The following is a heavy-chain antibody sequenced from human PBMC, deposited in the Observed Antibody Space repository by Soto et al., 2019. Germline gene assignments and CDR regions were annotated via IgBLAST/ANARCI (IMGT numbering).Heavy chain of an antibody. D-gene: IGHD1-26*01. Sequence: GESLKISCKGSGCRFTSYWISWVRQLPGKGLEWMGRIDPSDSNINYSPSFQGHVTISTDKSISTAYLQWSSLKASDTAMYYCARRGLSEYYYYGMDVWGQGTTVTVSS. CDR1: GCRFTSYW. J-gene: IGHJ6*02. CDR2: IDPSDSNI. V-gene: IGHV5-10-1*01. CDR3: ARRGLSEYYYYGMDV.